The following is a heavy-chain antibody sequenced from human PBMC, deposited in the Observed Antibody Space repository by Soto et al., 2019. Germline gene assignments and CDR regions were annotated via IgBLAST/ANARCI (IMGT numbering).Heavy chain of an antibody. D-gene: IGHD5-18*01. CDR2: MNPNSGNT. V-gene: IGHV1-8*01. CDR3: AIPRGYSYGFSYYYYGMDV. J-gene: IGHJ6*02. Sequence: QVQLVQSGAEVKKPGASVKVSCKASGYTFTSYDINWVRQATGQGLEWMGWMNPNSGNTGYAQKFQGRVTMTRNTSISTAYMELSSLRSEDTAVYYCAIPRGYSYGFSYYYYGMDVWGQGTTVTVSS. CDR1: GYTFTSYD.